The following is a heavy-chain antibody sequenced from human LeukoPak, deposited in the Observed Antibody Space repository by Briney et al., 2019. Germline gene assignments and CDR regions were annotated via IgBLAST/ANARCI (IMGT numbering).Heavy chain of an antibody. CDR2: INSDGSST. V-gene: IGHV3-74*01. CDR1: GFTFSSYW. CDR3: ARGLQLYYDSSGYYY. J-gene: IGHJ4*02. D-gene: IGHD3-22*01. Sequence: GGSLRLSCAASGFTFSSYWMHWVRQAPGKGLVWVSRINSDGSSTSYADSVKGRFTISRDNAKNTLYLQMNSLRAEDTAVYYCARGLQLYYDSSGYYYWGQGTLVTVSS.